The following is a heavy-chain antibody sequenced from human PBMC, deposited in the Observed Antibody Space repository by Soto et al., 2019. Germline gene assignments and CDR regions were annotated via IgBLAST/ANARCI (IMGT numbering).Heavy chain of an antibody. J-gene: IGHJ4*02. Sequence: EVQLVESGGGLGKPGGSLRLSCAASGFTFTRYSMNWVRQAPGKGLEWVSSISSTTNYIYYGDSMKGRFTISRDNAKNSLYLEMNSPRSEETAVYYCARESEDLSSNFDYWGQGTLVTVSS. CDR1: GFTFTRYS. CDR2: ISSTTNYI. V-gene: IGHV3-21*06. CDR3: ARESEDLSSNFDY.